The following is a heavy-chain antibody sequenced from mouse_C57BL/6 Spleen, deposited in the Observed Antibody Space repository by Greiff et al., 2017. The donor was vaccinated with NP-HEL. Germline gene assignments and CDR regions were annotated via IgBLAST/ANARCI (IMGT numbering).Heavy chain of an antibody. CDR1: GYAFSSSW. Sequence: VQLQQSGPELVKPGASVKISCKASGYAFSSSWMNWVKQRPGKGLEWIGRIYPGDRDTNYNGKFKGKATLTADKSSSTAYMQLSSLTSEDSAVYFCARSEYGNPWYFDVWGTGTTVTVSS. CDR2: IYPGDRDT. J-gene: IGHJ1*03. D-gene: IGHD2-1*01. CDR3: ARSEYGNPWYFDV. V-gene: IGHV1-82*01.